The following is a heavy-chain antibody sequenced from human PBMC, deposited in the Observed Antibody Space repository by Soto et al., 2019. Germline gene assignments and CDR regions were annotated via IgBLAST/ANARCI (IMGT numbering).Heavy chain of an antibody. V-gene: IGHV5-51*01. Sequence: PGESLKISCKGSGYSFTSYWIGWVRQMPGKGLEWMGIIYPGDSDTRYSPSFQGQVTISADKSISTAYLQWSSLKASDTAMYYCARLHYDFWSGYYGWFDPWGQGTLVTVS. CDR3: ARLHYDFWSGYYGWFDP. CDR1: GYSFTSYW. CDR2: IYPGDSDT. D-gene: IGHD3-3*01. J-gene: IGHJ5*02.